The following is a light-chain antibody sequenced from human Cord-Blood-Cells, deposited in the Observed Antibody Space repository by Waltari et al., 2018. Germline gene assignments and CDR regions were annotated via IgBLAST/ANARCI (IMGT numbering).Light chain of an antibody. V-gene: IGKV4-1*01. CDR3: QQYYSTHT. CDR1: QSVLYSSNNKNY. CDR2: WAS. J-gene: IGKJ2*01. Sequence: MSQSPDSLAVSLGDVSTVNCKSSQSVLYSSNNKNYLAWYQQKPGQPPKLLIYWASTRESGVPDRFSGSGSGTDFTLTISSLQAEDVAVYYCQQYYSTHTFGQGTKLEIK.